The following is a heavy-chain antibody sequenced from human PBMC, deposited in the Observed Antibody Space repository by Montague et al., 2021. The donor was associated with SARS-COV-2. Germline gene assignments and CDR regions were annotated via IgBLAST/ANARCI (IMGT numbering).Heavy chain of an antibody. V-gene: IGHV6-1*01. D-gene: IGHD3-10*01. CDR2: SCHRSKWSN. CDR3: TRACWRVQDY. Sequence: CAISGDSVSINRVSRNWIKHSSALDLEWLGRSCHRSKWSNEYALSVKSPITITPDTCKNQLSLQLTSVTPEYTAVYSCTRACWRVQDYWGQGSLVTVAS. CDR1: GDSVSINRVS. J-gene: IGHJ4*02.